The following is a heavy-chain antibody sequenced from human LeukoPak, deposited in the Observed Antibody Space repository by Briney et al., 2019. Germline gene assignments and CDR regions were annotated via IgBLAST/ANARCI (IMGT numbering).Heavy chain of an antibody. J-gene: IGHJ6*02. Sequence: AASVKVSCKASGYTFTSYDINWVRQATGQGLEWMGWMNPNSGNTGYAQEFQGRVAMTRNTSISTAYMELSSLRSEDTAVYYCAIFGVAKGYYYYYGMDVWGQGTTVTVSS. V-gene: IGHV1-8*01. CDR1: GYTFTSYD. D-gene: IGHD3-3*01. CDR2: MNPNSGNT. CDR3: AIFGVAKGYYYYYGMDV.